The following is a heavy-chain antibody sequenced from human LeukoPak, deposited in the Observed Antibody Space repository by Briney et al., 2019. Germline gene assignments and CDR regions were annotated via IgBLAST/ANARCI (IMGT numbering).Heavy chain of an antibody. D-gene: IGHD3-9*01. CDR2: ISSSGSNI. J-gene: IGHJ5*02. V-gene: IGHV3-48*04. CDR3: ARTAFDWSQVGGNWFDP. CDR1: GFTFSSYS. Sequence: PGGSLRLSCAASGFTFSSYSLNWDRQAPGKGLEWISYISSSGSNIAYADSVEGRFTISRDNGKNSLYLQMNSLRPEDTAVYYCARTAFDWSQVGGNWFDPWGQGTLVTVSS.